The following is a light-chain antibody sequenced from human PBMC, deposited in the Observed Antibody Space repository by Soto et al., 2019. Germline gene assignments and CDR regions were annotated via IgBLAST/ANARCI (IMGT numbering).Light chain of an antibody. J-gene: IGLJ2*01. CDR2: DVS. Sequence: QSALTQPRSVSESPGQSVTISCTGTSSDVGGYNYISWYQQHPGKAPKLMIYDVSERPSGVPDRFSGSKSGNTASLTISGLQAEDEADYYCCSYAGIYGVVFGGGTKLTVL. CDR3: CSYAGIYGVV. V-gene: IGLV2-11*01. CDR1: SSDVGGYNY.